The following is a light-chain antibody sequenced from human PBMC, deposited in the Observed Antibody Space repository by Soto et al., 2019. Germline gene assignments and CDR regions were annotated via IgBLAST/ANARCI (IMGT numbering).Light chain of an antibody. V-gene: IGLV2-14*01. CDR1: SSDVGGYNY. CDR3: TSYTRSSTPCV. J-gene: IGLJ1*01. Sequence: QSVLTQPASVSGSPGQSITISCTGTSSDVGGYNYVSWYQQHPGKAPKLMIYDVSDRPSGVSNRFSGSKSGNTASLTISGLQAEDEADYYSTSYTRSSTPCVFGHGTKVTVL. CDR2: DVS.